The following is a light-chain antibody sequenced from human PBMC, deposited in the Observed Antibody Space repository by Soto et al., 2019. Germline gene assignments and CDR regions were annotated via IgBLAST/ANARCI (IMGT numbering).Light chain of an antibody. CDR2: GAS. CDR1: QSISSS. J-gene: IGKJ4*01. CDR3: QQYRTWPLT. Sequence: EIVMTQSPATLSVSPGEGATLSCRASQSISSSLAWYQQKPGQAPRLLIYGASTRATGIPARFSGSGSGTDFTLTISSLQSEDFAVYHCQQYRTWPLTFGGGTKVEIK. V-gene: IGKV3-15*01.